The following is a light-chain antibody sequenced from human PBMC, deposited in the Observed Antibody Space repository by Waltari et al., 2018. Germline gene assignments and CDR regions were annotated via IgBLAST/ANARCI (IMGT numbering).Light chain of an antibody. CDR2: AAS. J-gene: IGKJ2*01. Sequence: DIQMIQSPSSVSASLGDRVTITCRASQDIGRWLAWYQHKPGRAPNLLIFAASSLQNGVPSRFSGSGSGTYFTLTINSLQPEDFATYDCQQTNTFPFTFGQGTKLEIK. CDR3: QQTNTFPFT. V-gene: IGKV1-12*01. CDR1: QDIGRW.